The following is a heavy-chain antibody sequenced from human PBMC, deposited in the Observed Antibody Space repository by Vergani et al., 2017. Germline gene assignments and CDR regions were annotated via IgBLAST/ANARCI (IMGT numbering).Heavy chain of an antibody. V-gene: IGHV3-30*04. J-gene: IGHJ2*01. CDR2: ISYDGSNK. Sequence: VQLLESGGGLVQPGGSLRLSCAASGFTFSSYAMHWVRQAPGKGLEWVAVISYDGSNKYYADSVKGRFTISRDNSKNTLYLQMNSLRAEDTAVYYCVRDRLLIYWXFDLWGRGTLVTVSS. CDR1: GFTFSSYA. D-gene: IGHD5-18*01. CDR3: VRDRLLIYWXFDL.